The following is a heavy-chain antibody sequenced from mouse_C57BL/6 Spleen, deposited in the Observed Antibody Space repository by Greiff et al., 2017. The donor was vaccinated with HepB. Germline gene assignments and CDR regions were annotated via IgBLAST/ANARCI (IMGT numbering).Heavy chain of an antibody. Sequence: VQLQQPGAELVRPGSSVKLSCKASGYTFTSYWMDWVKQRPGQGLEWIGNIYTSDSDTHYNQKFKDKATLTVDKSSSTVSMQLSSLTSEDSAVYYCASQGDYGDAMDYWGQGTSVTVSS. J-gene: IGHJ4*01. D-gene: IGHD1-1*01. CDR1: GYTFTSYW. CDR3: ASQGDYGDAMDY. V-gene: IGHV1-61*01. CDR2: IYTSDSDT.